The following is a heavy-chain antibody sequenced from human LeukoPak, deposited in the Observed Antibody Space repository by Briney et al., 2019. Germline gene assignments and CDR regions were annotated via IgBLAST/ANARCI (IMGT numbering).Heavy chain of an antibody. CDR2: IYYSGST. V-gene: IGHV4-59*01. D-gene: IGHD5-24*01. J-gene: IGHJ3*02. CDR3: ARDSGYSDAFNI. Sequence: SETLSLTCTVSGGSISSYYWSWIRQPPGKGLEWIGYIYYSGSTNYNPSLKSRVTISVETSKNQFSLKLSSVTAADTAVYYCARDSGYSDAFNIWGQGTMVTVSS. CDR1: GGSISSYY.